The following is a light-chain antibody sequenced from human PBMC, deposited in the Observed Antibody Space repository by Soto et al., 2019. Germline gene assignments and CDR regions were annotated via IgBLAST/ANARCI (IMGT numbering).Light chain of an antibody. J-gene: IGLJ1*01. CDR2: DVS. CDR3: CSYAGSYTFEV. V-gene: IGLV2-11*01. CDR1: SSDVGGYNY. Sequence: QSALTQPRSVSGSPGQSVTISCTGTSSDVGGYNYVSWYQQHPGKAPKLMIYDVSKRPSGVPDRFSGSKSGNTASLTISGLQAEDEAEYYCCSYAGSYTFEVFGTGTKVTVL.